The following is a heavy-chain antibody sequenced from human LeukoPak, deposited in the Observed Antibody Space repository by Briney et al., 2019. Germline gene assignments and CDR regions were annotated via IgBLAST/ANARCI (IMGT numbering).Heavy chain of an antibody. D-gene: IGHD3-3*01. V-gene: IGHV3-43*02. Sequence: GGSLRLSCAASGFTFDDYAMPWVRQAPGKGLEWVSLISGDGGSTYYADSVKGRFTISRDNSKNSVYLQMNSLRTEDAALYYCVKEAIFGAVIRWFDPWGQGTLVTVSS. CDR1: GFTFDDYA. CDR2: ISGDGGST. J-gene: IGHJ5*02. CDR3: VKEAIFGAVIRWFDP.